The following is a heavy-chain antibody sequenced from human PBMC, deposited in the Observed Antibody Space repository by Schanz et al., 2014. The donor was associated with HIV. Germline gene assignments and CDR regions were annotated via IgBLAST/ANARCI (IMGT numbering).Heavy chain of an antibody. CDR3: AREKDLGYSSTLGF. V-gene: IGHV3-11*01. Sequence: VQLVESGGGVVKPGGSLRLSCAASGFTFNDYYMTWIRQAPGKGLEWVSYISDTGTTTYYADSVNGRFTISRDNAKNSMFLQMNSLRGEDTAVYYCAREKDLGYSSTLGFWGRGTLVTVSS. CDR1: GFTFNDYY. CDR2: ISDTGTTT. J-gene: IGHJ2*01. D-gene: IGHD6-13*01.